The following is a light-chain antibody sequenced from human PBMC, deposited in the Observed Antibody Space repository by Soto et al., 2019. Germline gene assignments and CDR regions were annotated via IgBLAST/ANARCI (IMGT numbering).Light chain of an antibody. Sequence: QAVVTQPPSASGSLGQSVTIPCTGTSSDVGAYDYVSWYQQHPGKAPKLVIYGVTERPSGVPDRFSGSKSGNTASLTVSGLQSEDEADYYCSSYTSSSTPARIFGTGTKLTVL. CDR2: GVT. CDR3: SSYTSSSTPARI. V-gene: IGLV2-8*01. J-gene: IGLJ1*01. CDR1: SSDVGAYDY.